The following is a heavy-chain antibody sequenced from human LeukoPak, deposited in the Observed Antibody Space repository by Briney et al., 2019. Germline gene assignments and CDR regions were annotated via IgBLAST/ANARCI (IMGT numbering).Heavy chain of an antibody. Sequence: PSETLSLTCAVYGGSFSGYYWSWIRQPPGKGLEWIGEINHSGSTNYNPSLKSRVTISVDTSKNQFSLKLSSVTAADTAVYYCARGREDIVVVPAAIGPDYWGQGTLVTVSP. J-gene: IGHJ4*02. CDR2: INHSGST. CDR1: GGSFSGYY. CDR3: ARGREDIVVVPAAIGPDY. D-gene: IGHD2-2*01. V-gene: IGHV4-34*01.